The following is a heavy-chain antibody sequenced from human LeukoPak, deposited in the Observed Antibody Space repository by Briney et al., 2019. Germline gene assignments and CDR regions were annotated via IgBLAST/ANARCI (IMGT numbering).Heavy chain of an antibody. CDR1: GYTFTGYY. Sequence: ASVKVSCKASGYTFTGYYIHWVRQAPGQGLEWMGWINPNSGGTDYAQRFQGRATMTRDTSISTAYMELSSLRSDDTAVYYCARRAPMDVWGQGTTVTVSS. CDR3: ARRAPMDV. V-gene: IGHV1-2*02. CDR2: INPNSGGT. J-gene: IGHJ6*02.